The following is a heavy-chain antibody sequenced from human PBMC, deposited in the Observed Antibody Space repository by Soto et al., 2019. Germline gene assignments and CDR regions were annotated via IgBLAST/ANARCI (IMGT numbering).Heavy chain of an antibody. Sequence: QVQLVQSGTEVKKPGSSVKVSCKASGGTFSSSGFSWVRQAPGQGLEWMGMIVPSLDTTNYAQGFRGRVTITADASTSTVYMELGSLRSDDTAVYYCAKERSQGEWFDPWGPGTLVTVSS. J-gene: IGHJ5*02. CDR1: GGTFSSSG. D-gene: IGHD2-21*01. CDR3: AKERSQGEWFDP. CDR2: IVPSLDTT. V-gene: IGHV1-69*11.